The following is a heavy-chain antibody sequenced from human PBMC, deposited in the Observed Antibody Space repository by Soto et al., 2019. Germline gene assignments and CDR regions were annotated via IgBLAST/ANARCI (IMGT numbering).Heavy chain of an antibody. CDR1: GFTFSSYE. J-gene: IGHJ5*02. V-gene: IGHV3-48*03. CDR2: ISSSGSTI. CDR3: AGRYFDWLGNWFDP. Sequence: PGGSLRLSCAASGFTFSSYEMNWVRQAPGKGLEWVSYISSSGSTIYYADSVKGRFTISRDNAKNSLYLQMNSLRAEDTAVYYCAGRYFDWLGNWFDPWGQGTLVTVSS. D-gene: IGHD3-9*01.